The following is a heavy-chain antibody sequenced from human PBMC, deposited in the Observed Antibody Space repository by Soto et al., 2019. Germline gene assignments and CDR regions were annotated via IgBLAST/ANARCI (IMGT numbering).Heavy chain of an antibody. V-gene: IGHV1-69*02. CDR2: IIPILGIA. CDR3: ATWEGTMVHWFDP. CDR1: GGTFSSYT. Sequence: QVQLVQSGAEVKKPGSSVKVSCKASGGTFSSYTISWVRQAPGQGLEWMGRIIPILGIANYAQKFQGRVTITADKSTSTAYMELSSLRSEDTAVYYCATWEGTMVHWFDPWGQGNLVTVSS. J-gene: IGHJ5*02. D-gene: IGHD1-1*01.